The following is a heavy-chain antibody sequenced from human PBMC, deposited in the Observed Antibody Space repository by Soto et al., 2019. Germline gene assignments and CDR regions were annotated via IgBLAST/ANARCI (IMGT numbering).Heavy chain of an antibody. D-gene: IGHD5-12*01. CDR1: GYTFTGYY. CDR3: ARGDIVATIGAFDI. V-gene: IGHV1-2*04. CDR2: INPNSGGT. Sequence: GASVKVSCKASGYTFTGYYMYWVRQAPGQGLEWMGWINPNSGGTNYAQKFQGWVTMTRDTSISTAYMELSRLRSDDTAVYYCARGDIVATIGAFDIWGQGTMVTVSS. J-gene: IGHJ3*02.